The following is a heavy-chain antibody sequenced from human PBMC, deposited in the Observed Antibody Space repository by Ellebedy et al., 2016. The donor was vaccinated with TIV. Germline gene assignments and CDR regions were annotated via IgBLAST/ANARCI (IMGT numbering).Heavy chain of an antibody. V-gene: IGHV1-46*03. CDR2: INPSGGST. Sequence: ASVKVSXKASGYTFTSYYMHWVRQAPGQGLEWMGIINPSGGSTSYAQKFQGRVTMTRDTSTSTVYMELSSLRSEDTAVYYCAKSAIYYDSSARQTSDYYYYMDVWGKGTTVTVSS. CDR1: GYTFTSYY. J-gene: IGHJ6*03. D-gene: IGHD3-22*01. CDR3: AKSAIYYDSSARQTSDYYYYMDV.